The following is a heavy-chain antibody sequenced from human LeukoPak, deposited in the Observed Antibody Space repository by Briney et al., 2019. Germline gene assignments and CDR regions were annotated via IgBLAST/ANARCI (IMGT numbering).Heavy chain of an antibody. J-gene: IGHJ4*02. CDR2: MNPNSGNT. CDR3: ARGNKDYGDYARGLSDY. CDR1: GYTFTIFD. Sequence: ASVKVSCKASGYTFTIFDINWVRQATGQGLEWMGWMNPNSGNTGSAQKFQGRITMTRNTSITTAYMELSSLRSEDTAVYYCARGNKDYGDYARGLSDYWGQGTLVAVSS. D-gene: IGHD4-17*01. V-gene: IGHV1-8*01.